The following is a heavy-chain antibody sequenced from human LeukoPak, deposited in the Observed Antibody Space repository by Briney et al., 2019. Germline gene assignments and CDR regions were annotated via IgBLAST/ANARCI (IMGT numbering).Heavy chain of an antibody. CDR3: ARIPGIVAAGTSPNSFDM. CDR1: GGSISTTGYY. D-gene: IGHD6-13*01. CDR2: IYYSGST. Sequence: SETLSLTCSVSGGSISTTGYYWGWIRQPPGTGLEWLGNIYYSGSTYYNPSLNSRLTISVDTSKNQFSLKLSSVTAADTAVYYCARIPGIVAAGTSPNSFDMWGQGTMVTVSS. J-gene: IGHJ3*02. V-gene: IGHV4-39*07.